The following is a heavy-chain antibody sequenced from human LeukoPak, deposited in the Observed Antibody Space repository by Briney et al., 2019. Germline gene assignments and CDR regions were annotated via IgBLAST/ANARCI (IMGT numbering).Heavy chain of an antibody. D-gene: IGHD2-8*01. Sequence: GGSLRLSCAASGFTFSSYSMNWVRQAPGKGLEWVSSISSSSSYIYYADSVKGRFTISRDNAKNSLYLQMNSLRAEDTAAYYCARGRDVLMVYALYSYFDYWGQGTLVTVSS. CDR3: ARGRDVLMVYALYSYFDY. V-gene: IGHV3-21*01. CDR1: GFTFSSYS. CDR2: ISSSSSYI. J-gene: IGHJ4*02.